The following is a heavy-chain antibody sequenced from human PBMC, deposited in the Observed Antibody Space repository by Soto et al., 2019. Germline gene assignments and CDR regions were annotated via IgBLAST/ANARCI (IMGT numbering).Heavy chain of an antibody. Sequence: SETLCLTCAVYGGSFIGYYWSWIRQPPGKGLEWIGEINHSGSTNYNPSLKSRVTISVDTSKNQFSLKLSSVTAADTAVYYCARALSGCGGDCLTFDPWGQGTLVTVSS. CDR2: INHSGST. CDR1: GGSFIGYY. CDR3: ARALSGCGGDCLTFDP. V-gene: IGHV4-34*01. J-gene: IGHJ5*02. D-gene: IGHD2-21*02.